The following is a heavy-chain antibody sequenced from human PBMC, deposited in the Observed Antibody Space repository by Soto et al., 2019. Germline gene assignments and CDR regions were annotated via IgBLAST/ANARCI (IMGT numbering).Heavy chain of an antibody. Sequence: QPGGSLRLSCAASGFTFSIFWMHWVRQAPGKGLVWVSRINTDGSTTSYADSVKGRFTISRDNAKNTLSLQMNSLRAEDTAVYYCVRARPHSGIYFPPYFDYWGQGALVTVSS. CDR2: INTDGSTT. J-gene: IGHJ4*02. CDR3: VRARPHSGIYFPPYFDY. D-gene: IGHD1-26*01. V-gene: IGHV3-74*01. CDR1: GFTFSIFW.